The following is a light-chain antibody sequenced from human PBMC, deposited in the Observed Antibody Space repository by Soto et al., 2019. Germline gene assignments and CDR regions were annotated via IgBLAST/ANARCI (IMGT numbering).Light chain of an antibody. CDR2: SNN. Sequence: QPVLTQPPSASGTPGQRVTISCSGSSSNIGSNTVNWYQQLPGTAPKLVIYSNNQWPSGVPDRFSGSKSGTSASLAISGLQSEDEADYYCVAWDDSLNGYVVFGGGTKLTVL. CDR3: VAWDDSLNGYVV. V-gene: IGLV1-44*01. CDR1: SSNIGSNT. J-gene: IGLJ2*01.